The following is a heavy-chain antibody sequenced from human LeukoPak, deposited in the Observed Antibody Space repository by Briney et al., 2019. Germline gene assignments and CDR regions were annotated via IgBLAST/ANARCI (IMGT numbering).Heavy chain of an antibody. Sequence: GGSLRLSCAASGFTFSNYGMNWVRQAPGKGLEWVSVISGSGGSTYYADSVKGRFTISRDNSKNTLYLQMNSLRAEDTAVYYCAKTGSSSGGSCYAWFDPWGQGTLVTVSS. CDR1: GFTFSNYG. CDR2: ISGSGGST. D-gene: IGHD2-15*01. J-gene: IGHJ5*02. CDR3: AKTGSSSGGSCYAWFDP. V-gene: IGHV3-23*01.